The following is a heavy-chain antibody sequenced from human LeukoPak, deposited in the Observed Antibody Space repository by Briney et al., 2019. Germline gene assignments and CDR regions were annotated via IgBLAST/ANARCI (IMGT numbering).Heavy chain of an antibody. D-gene: IGHD5-12*01. CDR2: ISYDGSNK. V-gene: IGHV3-30*18. J-gene: IGHJ4*02. CDR3: AKSLRRTDSGYDSPDDY. CDR1: GFTFSSYG. Sequence: GRSLRLSCAASGFTFSSYGMHWVRQAPGKGLEWVAVISYDGSNKYYADSVKGRFTISRDNSKNTLYLQMNSLRAEGTAVYYCAKSLRRTDSGYDSPDDYWGQGTLVTVSS.